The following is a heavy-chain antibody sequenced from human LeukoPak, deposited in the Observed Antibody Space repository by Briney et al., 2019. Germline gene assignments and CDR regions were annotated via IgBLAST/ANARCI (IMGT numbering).Heavy chain of an antibody. CDR2: ISDTGNT. CDR3: ARGRGHYMDV. J-gene: IGHJ6*03. D-gene: IGHD3-10*01. CDR1: GFTLSSYA. V-gene: IGHV3-13*01. Sequence: GGSLRLSCAASGFTLSSYAMSWVRQAPGKGLEWVSAISDTGNTYHADSVKGRFTISRENAKNSVYLQMNSLRAGDTAVYYCARGRGHYMDVWGKGTTVTFSS.